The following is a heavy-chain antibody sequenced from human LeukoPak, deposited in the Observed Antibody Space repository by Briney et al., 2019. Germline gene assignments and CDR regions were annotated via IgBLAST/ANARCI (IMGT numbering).Heavy chain of an antibody. V-gene: IGHV3-23*01. J-gene: IGHJ4*02. CDR3: ARDAVVKGCFDY. CDR2: ISSSGGST. D-gene: IGHD3-22*01. Sequence: GGSLRLSCAASGFTFSSYAMSWVRQAPGKGLEWVSGISSSGGSTYYADSVKGRFTISRDNSKNTLYLQMNSLRAEDTAVYYCARDAVVKGCFDYWGQGTLVTVSS. CDR1: GFTFSSYA.